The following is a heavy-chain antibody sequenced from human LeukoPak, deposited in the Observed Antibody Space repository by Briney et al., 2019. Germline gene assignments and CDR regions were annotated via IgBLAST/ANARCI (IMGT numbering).Heavy chain of an antibody. CDR1: GFTFSSYV. J-gene: IGHJ4*02. D-gene: IGHD6-6*01. V-gene: IGHV3-30*04. Sequence: GGSLRLSCAASGFTFSSYVMHWVRQAPGKGLEWVAIISYDGSNEYYADSVKGRFTISRDNSKNTLYLQMNSLRAEDTAIYYCARDRPTTEFYFDNWGQGTLVTVSS. CDR2: ISYDGSNE. CDR3: ARDRPTTEFYFDN.